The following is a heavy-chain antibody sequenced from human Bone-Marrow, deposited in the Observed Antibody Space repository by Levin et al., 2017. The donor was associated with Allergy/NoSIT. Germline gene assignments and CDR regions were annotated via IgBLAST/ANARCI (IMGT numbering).Heavy chain of an antibody. Sequence: SETLSLTCTVSGGSISSYYWSWIRQPPGKGLEWIGYIYYSGSTNYNPSLKSRVTISVDTSKNQFSLKLSSVTAADTAVYYCARVWGSGYYLNAFDIWGQGTMVTVSS. CDR2: IYYSGST. V-gene: IGHV4-59*01. CDR3: ARVWGSGYYLNAFDI. J-gene: IGHJ3*02. D-gene: IGHD3-3*01. CDR1: GGSISSYY.